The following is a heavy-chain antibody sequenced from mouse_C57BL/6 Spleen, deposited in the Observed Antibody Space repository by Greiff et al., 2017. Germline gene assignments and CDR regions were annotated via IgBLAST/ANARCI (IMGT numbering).Heavy chain of an antibody. V-gene: IGHV1-47*01. D-gene: IGHD1-1*01. CDR1: GYTFTTYP. J-gene: IGHJ4*01. CDR3: ARGDYSGSSYYAMDY. Sequence: VQLQQSGAELVKPGASVKISCKASGYTFTTYPIEWMKQSHGKSLEWIGNFHPDNDDTKYNEKFKGKATLTVEKTSSTVYLELSLLTADDSAVYYCARGDYSGSSYYAMDYWGQGTSVTVSS. CDR2: FHPDNDDT.